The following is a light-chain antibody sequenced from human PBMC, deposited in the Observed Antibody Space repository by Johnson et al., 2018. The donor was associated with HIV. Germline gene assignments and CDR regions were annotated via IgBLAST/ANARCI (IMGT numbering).Light chain of an antibody. V-gene: IGLV1-51*01. CDR1: SSNIGNNS. CDR3: ETWDSSLSTCYV. J-gene: IGLJ1*01. CDR2: DNN. Sequence: QSVLTQPPSVSAAPGQKVTISCSGSSSNIGNNSVSWYQQLPGTAPKLLIYDNNKRPSGIPDRFSGSKSGTSATLGITGLQTGDEAEYYCETWDSSLSTCYVFGTGTKVTVL.